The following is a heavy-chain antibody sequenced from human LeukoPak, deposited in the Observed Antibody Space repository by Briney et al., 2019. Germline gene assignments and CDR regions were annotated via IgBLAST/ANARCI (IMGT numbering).Heavy chain of an antibody. CDR1: GFTFGSYS. CDR3: AKDRAPMDV. V-gene: IGHV3-23*01. J-gene: IGHJ6*03. Sequence: GGSLRLSCAASGFTFGSYSMTWVRQAPGKGLEWVSAISGSGDTTSYAGSVKGRFTISRDNSKNTLYLQMNSLRAEDTAVYYCAKDRAPMDVWGKGTTVTVSS. CDR2: ISGSGDTT.